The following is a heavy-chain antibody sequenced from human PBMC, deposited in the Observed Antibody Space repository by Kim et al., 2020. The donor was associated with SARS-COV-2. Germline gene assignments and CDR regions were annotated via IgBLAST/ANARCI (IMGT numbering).Heavy chain of an antibody. Sequence: ADSVKGRLTISRDNSKDTLYLQMTSLRADDTAIYYCAKRIIPTTGSGAFDVWGQGTMVTVSS. CDR3: AKRIIPTTGSGAFDV. J-gene: IGHJ3*01. V-gene: IGHV3-23*01. D-gene: IGHD1-1*01.